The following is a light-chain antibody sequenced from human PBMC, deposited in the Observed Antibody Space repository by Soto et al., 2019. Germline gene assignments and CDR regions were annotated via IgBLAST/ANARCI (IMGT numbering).Light chain of an antibody. J-gene: IGLJ2*01. CDR1: PSDVGGSNS. V-gene: IGLV2-8*01. CDR3: SSYAPRDVV. CDR2: DVN. Sequence: QSALTQPPSASGSPGQSVTISCTGTPSDVGGSNSVSWYQQHPGKAPNLMIYDVNKRPSGVPDRFSGSKSGNTVSLTVSGLQAADEAYYFCSSYAPRDVVFGGGTKLTVL.